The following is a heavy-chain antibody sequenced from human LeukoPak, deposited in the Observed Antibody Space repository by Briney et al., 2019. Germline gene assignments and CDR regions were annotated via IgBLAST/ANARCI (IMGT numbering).Heavy chain of an antibody. J-gene: IGHJ4*02. CDR3: ARDSITIFGVVIN. D-gene: IGHD3-3*01. CDR1: GFTFSSYS. CDR2: ISSSSTI. Sequence: GGSLRLSCAASGFTFSSYSMNWVRQAPGKGLEWVSYISSSSTIYYADSVKGRFTISRDNAKNSVYLQMNSLRAEDTAVYYCARDSITIFGVVINWGQGTLVTVSS. V-gene: IGHV3-48*01.